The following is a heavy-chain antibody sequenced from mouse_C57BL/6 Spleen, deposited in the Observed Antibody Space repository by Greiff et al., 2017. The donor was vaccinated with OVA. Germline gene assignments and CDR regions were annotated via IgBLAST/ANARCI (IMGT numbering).Heavy chain of an antibody. CDR3: TRWSYYYGSSYEDYYAMDY. V-gene: IGHV1-15*01. CDR2: IDPETGGT. J-gene: IGHJ4*01. Sequence: QVQLQQSGAELVRPGASVTLSCKASGYTFTDYEMHWVKQTPVHGLEWIGAIDPETGGTAYNQKFKGKAILTADKSSSTAYMELRSLTSEDSAVYYCTRWSYYYGSSYEDYYAMDYWGQGTSVTVSS. CDR1: GYTFTDYE. D-gene: IGHD1-1*01.